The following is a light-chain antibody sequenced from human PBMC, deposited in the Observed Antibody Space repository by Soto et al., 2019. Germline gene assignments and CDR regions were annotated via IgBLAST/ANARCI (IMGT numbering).Light chain of an antibody. CDR2: WAS. CDR1: QSVLYSSNNKNY. J-gene: IGKJ1*01. CDR3: QQYYSNPKWT. Sequence: DIVMTQSPDSLAVSLGERATINCKSSQSVLYSSNNKNYLAWYQQKPGQPPKLLIYWASTRESGVPDRFSGRGSGTDFTLTISSLQAEDVAVYYGQQYYSNPKWTFGQGTKLEIK. V-gene: IGKV4-1*01.